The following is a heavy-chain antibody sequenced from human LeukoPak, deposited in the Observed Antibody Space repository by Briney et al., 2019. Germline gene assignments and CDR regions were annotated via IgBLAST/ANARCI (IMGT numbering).Heavy chain of an antibody. J-gene: IGHJ4*02. Sequence: GGSLRLSCAASGFNFDDNVMHWVRQAPGKGLEWVAVISYDGSNKYYADSVKGRFTISRDNSKNTLYLQMNSLRAEDTAVYYCAKVAGIGYYYDSSGPIPGDFDYWGQGTLVTVSS. CDR1: GFNFDDNV. CDR3: AKVAGIGYYYDSSGPIPGDFDY. CDR2: ISYDGSNK. D-gene: IGHD3-22*01. V-gene: IGHV3-30*18.